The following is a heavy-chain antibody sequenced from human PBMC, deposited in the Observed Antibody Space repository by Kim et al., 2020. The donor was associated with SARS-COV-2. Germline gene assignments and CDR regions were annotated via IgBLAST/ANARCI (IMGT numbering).Heavy chain of an antibody. CDR1: GGSISSYY. V-gene: IGHV4-59*01. CDR2: IYYSGST. CDR3: ARGHLCSGGSCSKYYYYYYGMDV. J-gene: IGHJ6*02. D-gene: IGHD2-15*01. Sequence: SETLSLTCTVSGGSISSYYWSWIRQPPGKGLEWIGYIYYSGSTNYNPSLKSRVTISVDTSKNQFSLKLSSVTAADTAVYYCARGHLCSGGSCSKYYYYYYGMDVWGQGTTVTVSS.